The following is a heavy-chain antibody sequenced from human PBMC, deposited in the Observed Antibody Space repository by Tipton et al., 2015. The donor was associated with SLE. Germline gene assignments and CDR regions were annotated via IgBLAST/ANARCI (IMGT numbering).Heavy chain of an antibody. D-gene: IGHD6-13*01. CDR2: IYYSGST. V-gene: IGHV4-39*01. CDR1: GGSISSSSYY. Sequence: TLSLTCTVSGGSISSSSYYWGWIRQPPGKGLEWIGSIYYSGSTYYNPSLKSRVTISVDTSKNQFSLKLSSVTAADTAVYYCARLSSSWYVDYWGQGTLVTVSS. CDR3: ARLSSSWYVDY. J-gene: IGHJ4*02.